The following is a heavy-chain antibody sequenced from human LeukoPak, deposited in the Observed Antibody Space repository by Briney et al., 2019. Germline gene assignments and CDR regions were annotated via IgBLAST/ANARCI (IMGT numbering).Heavy chain of an antibody. D-gene: IGHD1-26*01. CDR1: GFTFSSYS. CDR2: ISSSSSTI. CDR3: AKKHSGSYPRLGAFDI. V-gene: IGHV3-48*01. J-gene: IGHJ3*02. Sequence: GGSLRLSCAASGFTFSSYSMTWVRQAPGKGLEWVSYISSSSSTIYYADSVKGRFTISRDNSKNTLYLQMNSLRAEDTAVYYCAKKHSGSYPRLGAFDIWGQGTMVTVSS.